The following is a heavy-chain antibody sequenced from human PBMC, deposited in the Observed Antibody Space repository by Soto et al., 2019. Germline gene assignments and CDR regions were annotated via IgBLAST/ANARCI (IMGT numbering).Heavy chain of an antibody. J-gene: IGHJ3*02. D-gene: IGHD3-22*01. CDR1: GYSFTSYW. V-gene: IGHV5-51*01. CDR2: IYPGDSDT. CDR3: ARCSLSESGLYDSSGYYAFDI. Sequence: GESLKISCKGSGYSFTSYWIGWVRQMPGKGLEWMGIIYPGDSDTRYSPSFQGQVTISADKSISTAYLQWSSLKASDTAMYYCARCSLSESGLYDSSGYYAFDIWGQGTMVTVSS.